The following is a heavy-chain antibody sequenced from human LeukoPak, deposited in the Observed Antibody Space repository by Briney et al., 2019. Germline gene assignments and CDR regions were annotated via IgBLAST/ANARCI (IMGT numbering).Heavy chain of an antibody. J-gene: IGHJ4*02. Sequence: SGPTLVNPTQTLTLTCTFSGFSLSTSGVGVGRIRQPPGKALEWLAVIYWDNDRRYSPSLKSRLTITKDTSKNQVIITLTNMDPEDTATYYCAHRRYRSGSRDFGDFDYWGLGTLVTVSS. CDR1: GFSLSTSGVG. V-gene: IGHV2-5*02. CDR3: AHRRYRSGSRDFGDFDY. D-gene: IGHD3-16*02. CDR2: IYWDNDR.